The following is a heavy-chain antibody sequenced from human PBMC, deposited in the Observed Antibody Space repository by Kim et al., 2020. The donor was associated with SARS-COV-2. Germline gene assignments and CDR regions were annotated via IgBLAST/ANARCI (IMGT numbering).Heavy chain of an antibody. Sequence: SETLSLTCTVSGGSIGSYYWSWIRQPPGKGLEWIGYIYYSGSTNYNPSLKSRVTFSVDTSKNHFSLKLSSVTAADTAVYYCARGGYSLPNDYWGQGTLVTISS. CDR3: ARGGYSLPNDY. CDR1: GGSIGSYY. CDR2: IYYSGST. V-gene: IGHV4-59*01. J-gene: IGHJ4*02. D-gene: IGHD6-13*01.